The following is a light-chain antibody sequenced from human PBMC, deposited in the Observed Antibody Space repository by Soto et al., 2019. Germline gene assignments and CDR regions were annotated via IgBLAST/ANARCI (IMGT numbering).Light chain of an antibody. CDR2: KVS. Sequence: DVVMTQSPLSLPVTLGQPASISCRSSQSLVYSNGVTYLNWFQQRPGQSPRRLIHKVSNRDSGVQDRFSGSASGPDFTLKISRVEAEDVGVYYCMQGTHWPYTFGQGTKLELK. CDR1: QSLVYSNGVTY. V-gene: IGKV2-30*01. J-gene: IGKJ2*01. CDR3: MQGTHWPYT.